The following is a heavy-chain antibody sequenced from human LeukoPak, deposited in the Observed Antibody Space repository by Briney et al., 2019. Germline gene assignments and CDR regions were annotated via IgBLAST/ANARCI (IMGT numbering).Heavy chain of an antibody. Sequence: GGSLRLSCAASGFTFSSYGMHWVRQAPGKGLEWVAFIRYADSVKGRITIPRDNSKNTLYLQMNSLRAEDTAVYYCAKGYGWEASYYYYYMDVWGKGTTVTISS. J-gene: IGHJ6*03. CDR3: AKGYGWEASYYYYYMDV. D-gene: IGHD1-26*01. CDR1: GFTFSSYG. V-gene: IGHV3-30*02. CDR2: IR.